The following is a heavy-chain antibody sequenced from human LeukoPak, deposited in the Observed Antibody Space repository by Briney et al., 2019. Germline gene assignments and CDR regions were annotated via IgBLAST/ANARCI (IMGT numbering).Heavy chain of an antibody. J-gene: IGHJ5*02. CDR1: GGSFSDYY. V-gene: IGHV4-34*01. D-gene: IGHD5-12*01. CDR2: INHSGST. Sequence: SETLSLTCAVYGGSFSDYYWSWIRQPPGKGLEWIGEINHSGSTNYNPSLKSRVTISVDTSKNQFSLKLSSVTAADTAVYYCARRGYSGYDYSWYDPWGQGTLVTVSS. CDR3: ARRGYSGYDYSWYDP.